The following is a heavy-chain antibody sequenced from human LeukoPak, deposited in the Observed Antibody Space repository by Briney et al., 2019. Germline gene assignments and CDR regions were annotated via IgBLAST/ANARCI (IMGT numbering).Heavy chain of an antibody. CDR2: INKDGSET. CDR1: GLAFSRHS. J-gene: IGHJ4*02. CDR3: ARDPASPVPFDY. V-gene: IGHV3-7*05. Sequence: PGGSLRLSCAASGLAFSRHSMSWIRQAPGKGLEWVANINKDGSETRYLDSVRGRFTISRDNAKESVYLQMNSLRAEDTAVYYCARDPASPVPFDYWGQGTLVTVSS.